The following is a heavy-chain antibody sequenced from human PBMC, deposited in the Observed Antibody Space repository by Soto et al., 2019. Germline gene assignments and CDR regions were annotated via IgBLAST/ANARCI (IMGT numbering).Heavy chain of an antibody. V-gene: IGHV1-8*01. CDR2: MNPNSGNT. CDR1: GYTFTSYD. J-gene: IGHJ6*02. D-gene: IGHD3-22*01. CDR3: ARVTYYYDSSVYYYYGMDV. Sequence: QVQLVQSGAEVKKPGASVKVSCKASGYTFTSYDINWVRQATGQGLEWMGWMNPNSGNTGYAQKFQGRGTMTRNTSISTAYMELSSLRSEDTAVYYCARVTYYYDSSVYYYYGMDVWGQGTTVTVSS.